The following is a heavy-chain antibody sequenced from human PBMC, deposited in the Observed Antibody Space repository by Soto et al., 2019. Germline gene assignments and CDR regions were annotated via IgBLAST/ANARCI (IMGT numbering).Heavy chain of an antibody. J-gene: IGHJ5*02. V-gene: IGHV1-3*01. D-gene: IGHD6-19*01. CDR3: ARDLRLGIAVAGTGNWFDP. CDR2: INAGNGNT. Sequence: ASVKVSCKASGYTFTSYAMHWVRQAPGQRLEWMGWINAGNGNTKYSQKFQGRVTITRDTSASTAYMELSSLRSEDTAVYYCARDLRLGIAVAGTGNWFDPWGQGTLVTVSS. CDR1: GYTFTSYA.